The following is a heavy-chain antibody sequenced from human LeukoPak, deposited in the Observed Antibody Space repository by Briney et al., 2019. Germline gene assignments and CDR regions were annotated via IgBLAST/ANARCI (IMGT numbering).Heavy chain of an antibody. CDR1: GFTFNSHS. J-gene: IGHJ4*02. D-gene: IGHD5-18*01. CDR2: ISGSGGSS. Sequence: GGSLRLSCAASGFTFNSHSMNWVRQAPGKGLEWVSGISGSGGSSYYADSVKGRFTISRDNSKNTLYLQMNRLRAEDTAVYYCAKPNTAMVSSPDYWGQGTLVTVSS. V-gene: IGHV3-23*01. CDR3: AKPNTAMVSSPDY.